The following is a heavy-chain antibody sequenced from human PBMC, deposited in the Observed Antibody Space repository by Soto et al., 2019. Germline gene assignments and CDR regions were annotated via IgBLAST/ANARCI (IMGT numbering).Heavy chain of an antibody. CDR2: IYYSGST. J-gene: IGHJ4*02. V-gene: IGHV4-39*01. CDR3: ARQYYDILTGDDY. CDR1: GGSISSSSYY. Sequence: SETLSLTCTVSGGSISSSSYYWGWIRQPPGKGLEWIGSIYYSGSTYYNPSLKSRVTISVDTSKNQFSLKLSSVTAADTAVYYCARQYYDILTGDDYWGQGTLVTVS. D-gene: IGHD3-9*01.